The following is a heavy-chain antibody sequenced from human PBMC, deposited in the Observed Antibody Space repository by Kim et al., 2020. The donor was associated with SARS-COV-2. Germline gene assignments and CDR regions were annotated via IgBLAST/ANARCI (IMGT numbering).Heavy chain of an antibody. CDR2: IYYSGST. CDR3: ARDLSSHSYGSGSYYRGGGGPKKRVPNWFDP. D-gene: IGHD3-10*01. Sequence: SETLSLTCTVSGGSISSGGYYWSWIRQHPGKGLEWIGYIYYSGSTYYNPSLKSRVTISVDTSKNQFSLKLSSVTAADTAVYYCARDLSSHSYGSGSYYRGGGGPKKRVPNWFDPWGQGTLVTVSS. V-gene: IGHV4-31*03. J-gene: IGHJ5*02. CDR1: GGSISSGGYY.